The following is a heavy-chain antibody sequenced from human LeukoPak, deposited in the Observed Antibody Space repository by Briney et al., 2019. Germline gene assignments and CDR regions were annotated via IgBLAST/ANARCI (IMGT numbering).Heavy chain of an antibody. CDR3: AGEITMVRGKSSAYYYGMDV. V-gene: IGHV3-53*01. CDR1: GFTVSSNY. J-gene: IGHJ6*04. D-gene: IGHD3-10*01. CDR2: IYSGGST. Sequence: PGGSLRLSCAASGFTVSSNYMSWVRQAPGKGLEWGSVIYSGGSTYYTDSVTGRFTISRDNCKNTLYLQMNSLRAEDTAVYYCAGEITMVRGKSSAYYYGMDVWGKGTTVTVSS.